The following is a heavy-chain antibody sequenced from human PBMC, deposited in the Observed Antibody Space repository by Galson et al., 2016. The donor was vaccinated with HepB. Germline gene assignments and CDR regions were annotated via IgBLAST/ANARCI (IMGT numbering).Heavy chain of an antibody. CDR1: GLTFRFYR. D-gene: IGHD1-14*01. V-gene: IGHV3-48*02. CDR3: ATCLAPESEGGYFDY. CDR2: IPNDTSSST. Sequence: SLRLSCAVSGLTFRFYRMTWVRQAPGKGLEWVSSIPNDTSSSTHYADSVRGRFATSGDNAKNSLFLQMNNLRDEDTAVYYCATCLAPESEGGYFDYWSQGTLVTVSS. J-gene: IGHJ4*02.